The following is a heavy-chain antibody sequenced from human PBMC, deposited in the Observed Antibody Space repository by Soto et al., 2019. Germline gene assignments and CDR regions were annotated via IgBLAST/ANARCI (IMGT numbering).Heavy chain of an antibody. Sequence: GGSLRLSCAASGFTFSNAWMNWVRQAPGKGLEWVGRIKSKTDGGTTDYAAPVKGRFTISRDDSKNTLYLQMNSLKTEDTAVYYCTTDPIAHYYDSSGYLNPNYYYYYDGIDVRSQGTTVPGSS. CDR1: GFTFSNAW. J-gene: IGHJ6*02. D-gene: IGHD3-22*01. V-gene: IGHV3-15*07. CDR2: IKSKTDGGTT. CDR3: TTDPIAHYYDSSGYLNPNYYYYYDGIDV.